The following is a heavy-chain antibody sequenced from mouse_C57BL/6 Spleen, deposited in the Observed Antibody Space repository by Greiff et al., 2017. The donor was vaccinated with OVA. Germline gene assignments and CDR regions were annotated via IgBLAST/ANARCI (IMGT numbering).Heavy chain of an antibody. CDR1: GYSITSGYY. J-gene: IGHJ2*01. V-gene: IGHV3-6*01. CDR2: ISYDGSN. D-gene: IGHD4-1*01. Sequence: EVKLVESGPGLVKPSQSLSLTCSVTGYSITSGYYWNWIRQFPGNKLEWMGYISYDGSNNYNPSLKNRISITRDTSKNQFFLKLNSVTTEDTATYYCARGWDVDDYFDYWGQGTTLTVSS. CDR3: ARGWDVDDYFDY.